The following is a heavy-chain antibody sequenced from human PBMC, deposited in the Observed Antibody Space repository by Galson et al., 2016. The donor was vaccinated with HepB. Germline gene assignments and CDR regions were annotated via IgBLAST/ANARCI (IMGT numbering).Heavy chain of an antibody. CDR2: VYNSDT. V-gene: IGHV4-61*01. CDR3: ARREDSSGTFHH. D-gene: IGHD1-1*01. Sequence: ETLSLTCTVSGASVSSTSHCWSWIRRPPGKGLEWIGYVYNSDTNYNPSLKSRVTISADTSKNQFSLKLSSVTPADTAMYSCARREDSSGTFHHWGQGTLVTVSS. CDR1: GASVSSTSHC. J-gene: IGHJ4*02.